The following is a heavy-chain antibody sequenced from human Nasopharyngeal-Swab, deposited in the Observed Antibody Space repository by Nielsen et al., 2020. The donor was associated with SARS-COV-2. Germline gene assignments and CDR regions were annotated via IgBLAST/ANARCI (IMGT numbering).Heavy chain of an antibody. CDR2: ISRTSHGGTP. CDR1: GFTFGDFA. V-gene: IGHV3-49*04. J-gene: IGHJ4*02. CDR3: TPSPDY. Sequence: GGSLRLSCTTSGFTFGDFAVTWVRQAPGRGLEWRGFISRTSHGGTPEYAPSVKGRFIISRDDSKNTAYLHMNSLKTDDTATYYCTPSPDYWGPGSLVTVSS.